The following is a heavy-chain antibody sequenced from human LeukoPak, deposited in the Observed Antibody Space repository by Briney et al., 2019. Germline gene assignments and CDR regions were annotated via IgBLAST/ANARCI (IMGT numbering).Heavy chain of an antibody. D-gene: IGHD3-3*01. CDR2: IKEDGSEK. V-gene: IGHV3-7*01. J-gene: IGHJ4*02. CDR1: GFTFSSYW. Sequence: PGGSLRLSCAASGFTFSSYWMSWVRRAPGKGLEWVANIKEDGSEKYYVDSVKGRFTISRDNAKNSLYLQMNSLRAEDTAVYYCAREPKKPRFLEWLRMYYFDYWGQGTLVTVSS. CDR3: AREPKKPRFLEWLRMYYFDY.